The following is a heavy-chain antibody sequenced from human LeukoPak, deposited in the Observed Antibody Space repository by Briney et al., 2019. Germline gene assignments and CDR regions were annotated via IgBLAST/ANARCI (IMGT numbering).Heavy chain of an antibody. CDR1: GGSISSYY. V-gene: IGHV4-4*07. J-gene: IGHJ5*02. Sequence: SETLSLTCTVSGGSISSYYWSWIRQPAGKGLEWIGRIYTSGSTNYNPSLKSRVTMSVDTSKNQFSLKLSSVTAADTAVYYCARDLDYGDYLWFDPWGQGTLVTVSS. CDR3: ARDLDYGDYLWFDP. D-gene: IGHD4-17*01. CDR2: IYTSGST.